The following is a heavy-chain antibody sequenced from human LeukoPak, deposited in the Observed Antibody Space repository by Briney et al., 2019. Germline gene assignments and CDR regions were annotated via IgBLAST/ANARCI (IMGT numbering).Heavy chain of an antibody. CDR2: ISSGSGYT. CDR3: ARDTPPNYYDSSGYYYQDY. V-gene: IGHV3-21*01. D-gene: IGHD3-22*01. Sequence: GGSLRLSCAASGFTLSSYNMNWVRQAPGKGLEWVSSISSGSGYTHYADSLKGRFTISRDNAKSSLYLQMNSLRAEDTAVYYCARDTPPNYYDSSGYYYQDYWGQGTLVTVSS. J-gene: IGHJ4*02. CDR1: GFTLSSYN.